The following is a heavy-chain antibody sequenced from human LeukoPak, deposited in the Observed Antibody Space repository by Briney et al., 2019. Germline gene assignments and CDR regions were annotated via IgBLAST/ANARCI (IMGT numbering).Heavy chain of an antibody. CDR1: GGSISSSSYY. V-gene: IGHV4-39*01. D-gene: IGHD3-22*01. CDR3: AGQVVIRWFDP. CDR2: IYYSGST. Sequence: SETLSLTCTVSGGSISSSSYYWGWIRQPPGKGLEWIGSIYYSGSTYYNPSLKSRVTISVDTSKNQFSLKLSSVTAADTAVYYCAGQVVIRWFDPWGQGILVTVSS. J-gene: IGHJ5*02.